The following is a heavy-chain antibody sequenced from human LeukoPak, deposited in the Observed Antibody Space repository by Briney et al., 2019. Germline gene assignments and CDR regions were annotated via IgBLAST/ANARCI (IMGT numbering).Heavy chain of an antibody. D-gene: IGHD3-16*02. V-gene: IGHV1-8*03. J-gene: IGHJ3*02. CDR1: GYTFIGHD. Sequence: GASVKVSCKASGYTFIGHDINWVRQATGQGLEWMGWMNPNSGYTGYAQKFQGRVTITRNTSITTAYMELSSLRSEDTAVYYCARALVGELSEYDAFDIWGQGTMVTVSS. CDR3: ARALVGELSEYDAFDI. CDR2: MNPNSGYT.